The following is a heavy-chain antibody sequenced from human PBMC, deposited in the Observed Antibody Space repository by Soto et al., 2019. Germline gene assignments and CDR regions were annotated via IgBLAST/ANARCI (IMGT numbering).Heavy chain of an antibody. CDR3: ATVATGSYSWRDS. Sequence: EVQLVESGGGLVQPGGSLRLSCAASGFTFSTYWMHWVRQAPGKGLVWVSRINSDGTTTTYADSVKGRFTISRDNAKNTLYLQMNSRRAEDTAVYSCATVATGSYSWRDSWGQGALVTVSS. CDR1: GFTFSTYW. CDR2: INSDGTTT. J-gene: IGHJ4*02. V-gene: IGHV3-74*01. D-gene: IGHD1-26*01.